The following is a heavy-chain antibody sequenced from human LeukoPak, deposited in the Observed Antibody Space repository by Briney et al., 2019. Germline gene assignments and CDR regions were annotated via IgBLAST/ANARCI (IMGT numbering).Heavy chain of an antibody. V-gene: IGHV3-7*04. Sequence: GGSLRLSCAASGFTFSSYWMSWVRQAPGKGLEWVANIKHDGSEEYYVDSVKGRFTISKDNAKNSLYLQMNSLRAEDTAVYYCARGHSSNPNWFDPWGQGTLVTVSS. CDR1: GFTFSSYW. J-gene: IGHJ5*02. CDR3: ARGHSSNPNWFDP. CDR2: IKHDGSEE. D-gene: IGHD6-13*01.